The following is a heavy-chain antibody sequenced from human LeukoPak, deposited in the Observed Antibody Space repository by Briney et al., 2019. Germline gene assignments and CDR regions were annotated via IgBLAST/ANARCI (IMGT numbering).Heavy chain of an antibody. CDR3: AREADTLDY. D-gene: IGHD2-2*02. J-gene: IGHJ4*02. V-gene: IGHV4-61*01. Sequence: PSETLSLTCTVSGGSVSSGSYYWSWIRQPPGEGLEWIGYIYYSGSTNYNPSLKSRVAISVDTSKNQFSLKLSSVTAADTAVYYCAREADTLDYWGQGTLVTVSS. CDR2: IYYSGST. CDR1: GGSVSSGSYY.